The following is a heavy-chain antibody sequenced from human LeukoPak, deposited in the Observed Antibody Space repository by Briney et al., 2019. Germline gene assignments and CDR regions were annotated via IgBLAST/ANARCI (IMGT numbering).Heavy chain of an antibody. D-gene: IGHD6-13*01. CDR2: IWYDGSNK. J-gene: IGHJ4*02. V-gene: IGHV3-33*01. CDR3: ARSKWSWCFDY. Sequence: PGGSLRLSCAASGFTFSSYGMHWVRQAPGKGLEWVAVIWYDGSNKYYADSVKGRFTISRDNSKNTLYLQMNSLRAEDTAVYYCARSKWSWCFDYWGQGTLVTVSS. CDR1: GFTFSSYG.